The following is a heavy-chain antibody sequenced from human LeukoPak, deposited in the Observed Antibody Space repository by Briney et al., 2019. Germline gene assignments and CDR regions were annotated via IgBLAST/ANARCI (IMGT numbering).Heavy chain of an antibody. V-gene: IGHV1-69*13. CDR2: IIPIFGTA. J-gene: IGHJ3*02. D-gene: IGHD3-22*01. Sequence: ASVKVSCKASGGTFSSYAISWVRQAPGQGLEWMGGIIPIFGTANYAQKFQGGVTITADESTSTAYMELSSLRSEDTAVYYCANYDSSGYSAFDIWGQGTMVTVSS. CDR3: ANYDSSGYSAFDI. CDR1: GGTFSSYA.